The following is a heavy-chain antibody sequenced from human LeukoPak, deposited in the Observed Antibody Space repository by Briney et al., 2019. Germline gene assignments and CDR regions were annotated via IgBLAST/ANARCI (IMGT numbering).Heavy chain of an antibody. V-gene: IGHV4-59*01. CDR2: IYYSGST. CDR3: ARASSSGYYYY. Sequence: SETLSLTCTVSGGSISSYYWSWIRQPPGKGLEWIGYIYYSGSTNYNPSLKSRVTISVDTSKNQFSLKLSSVTAADTAVYYCARASSSGYYYYWGQGTLVTVSS. D-gene: IGHD3-22*01. CDR1: GGSISSYY. J-gene: IGHJ4*02.